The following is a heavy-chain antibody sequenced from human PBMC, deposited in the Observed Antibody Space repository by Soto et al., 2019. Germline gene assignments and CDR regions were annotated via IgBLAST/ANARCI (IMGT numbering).Heavy chain of an antibody. D-gene: IGHD6-19*01. Sequence: QITLKESGPTLVKPTETLTLTCSFSGLSLNTASEGVGWIRQPPGKALEWLTLIYWDNGKRYNPSLKSRITITKDTSKKQVILTMTDMDPVDTATYYCLHKLSSSWTIDYWGQGTLVTVSS. CDR1: GLSLNTASEG. V-gene: IGHV2-5*02. CDR3: LHKLSSSWTIDY. J-gene: IGHJ4*02. CDR2: IYWDNGK.